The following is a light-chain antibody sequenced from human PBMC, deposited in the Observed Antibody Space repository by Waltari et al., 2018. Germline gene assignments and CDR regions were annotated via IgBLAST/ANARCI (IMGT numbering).Light chain of an antibody. J-gene: IGLJ2*01. CDR3: QSYDSSIYVV. CDR2: EDN. V-gene: IGLV6-57*03. Sequence: NFMLTQPHSVSESPGKTVTISCTRSSGSIASNYVQWYQQRPGSAPTTVLYEDNQRPSGVPDRFSGSIDSSSNSASLTISGLKTEDEADYYCQSYDSSIYVVFGGGTKLTVL. CDR1: SGSIASNY.